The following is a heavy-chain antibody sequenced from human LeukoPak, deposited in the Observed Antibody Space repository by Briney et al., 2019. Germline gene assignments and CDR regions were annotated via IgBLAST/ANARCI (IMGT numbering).Heavy chain of an antibody. J-gene: IGHJ4*02. CDR1: GGSISSSSYY. V-gene: IGHV4-39*07. D-gene: IGHD3-10*01. Sequence: SETLSLTCTVSGGSISSSSYYWGWIRQPPGKGLEWIGSIYYSGSTYYNPSLKSRVTISVDTSKNQFSLKLNSVTAADTAVYYCALYGSGSYNFDFWGQGTLVTVSS. CDR2: IYYSGST. CDR3: ALYGSGSYNFDF.